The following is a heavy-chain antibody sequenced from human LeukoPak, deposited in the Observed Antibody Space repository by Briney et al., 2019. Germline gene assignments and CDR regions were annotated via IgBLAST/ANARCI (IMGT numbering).Heavy chain of an antibody. Sequence: SQTLSLTCTVSGGSISSGGYYWSWIPQHPGKGLEWIGCIYYSGSTYYNPSLTSRLTISVDTSKNQCSLKLSSVTAADTAVYYCARGQGITGTTDAEYYYDSSGYRSGLSSKVKSGNFDYWGQGTLVTVSS. CDR1: GGSISSGGYY. CDR3: ARGQGITGTTDAEYYYDSSGYRSGLSSKVKSGNFDY. D-gene: IGHD3-22*01. V-gene: IGHV4-31*03. CDR2: IYYSGST. J-gene: IGHJ4*02.